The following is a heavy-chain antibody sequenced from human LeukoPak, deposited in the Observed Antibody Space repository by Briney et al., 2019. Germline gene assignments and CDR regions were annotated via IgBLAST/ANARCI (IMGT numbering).Heavy chain of an antibody. CDR2: IDPGDSDT. CDR3: ARQTPYSRSGSYPDY. Sequence: GESLQISCKASGYIFTSYWIGWVRQMPGKGLEWMGIIDPGDSDTRYSPSFQGQVTISADKSISTAYLQWSALKASDTAMYYCARQTPYSRSGSYPDYWGQGTLVTVSS. CDR1: GYIFTSYW. D-gene: IGHD3-10*01. V-gene: IGHV5-51*01. J-gene: IGHJ4*02.